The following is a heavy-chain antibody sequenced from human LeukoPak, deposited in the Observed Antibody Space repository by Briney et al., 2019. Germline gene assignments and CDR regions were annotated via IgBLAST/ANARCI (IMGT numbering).Heavy chain of an antibody. CDR3: ARSYGSGNYFDY. CDR1: GGSISTYY. V-gene: IGHV4-59*01. CDR2: IYYSGSA. Sequence: SETLSLTCTVSGGSISTYYWSWIRRPPGKGLEWIGYIYYSGSAKYNPSLKSRVTISVDTSKNQFSLKLSSVTAADTAVYYCARSYGSGNYFDYWGQGTWSPSP. J-gene: IGHJ4*02. D-gene: IGHD3-10*01.